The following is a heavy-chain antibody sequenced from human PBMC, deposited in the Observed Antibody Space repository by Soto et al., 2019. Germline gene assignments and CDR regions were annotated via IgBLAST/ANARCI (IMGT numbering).Heavy chain of an antibody. J-gene: IGHJ6*03. CDR1: GFTFSNAW. Sequence: GGSLRLSCAASGFTFSNAWMSWVRQAPGKGLEWVGRIKSKTDGGTTDYAAPVKGRFTISRDDSKNTLYLKMNSLKTEDTAVYYCTTYCTNGVCSPDPDYYYYYMDVWGKGTTVTVSS. CDR2: IKSKTDGGTT. CDR3: TTYCTNGVCSPDPDYYYYYMDV. V-gene: IGHV3-15*01. D-gene: IGHD2-8*01.